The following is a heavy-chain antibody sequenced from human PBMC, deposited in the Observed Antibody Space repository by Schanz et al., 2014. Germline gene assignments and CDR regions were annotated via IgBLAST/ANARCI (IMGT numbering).Heavy chain of an antibody. CDR1: GFTVNTNY. CDR3: ARDGGRDGYNLAFDV. CDR2: MYINSGST. Sequence: EVQLVESGGGLIQPGGSLRLSCAVSGFTVNTNYMSWVRRAPGKGLEWISSMYINSGSTQYADSVKGRFIISRDSSKNTLFLQMNSLRAEDTAVYFCARDGGRDGYNLAFDVWGQGTLVTVS. V-gene: IGHV3-53*01. J-gene: IGHJ3*01. D-gene: IGHD5-12*01.